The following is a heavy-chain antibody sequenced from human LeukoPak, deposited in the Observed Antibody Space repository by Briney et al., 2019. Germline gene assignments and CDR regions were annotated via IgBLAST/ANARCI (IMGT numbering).Heavy chain of an antibody. V-gene: IGHV4-4*07. CDR2: IYTSGST. CDR3: ARDHYYGSGRLGDFDP. Sequence: SETLSLTCTVSGDSISSFHWSWIRQPAGKGLEWIGRIYTSGSTNYNPSLKSRVTMSVDTSKNQFSLKLSSVTAADTAVYYCARDHYYGSGRLGDFDPWDQGTLVTVSS. CDR1: GDSISSFH. J-gene: IGHJ5*02. D-gene: IGHD3-10*01.